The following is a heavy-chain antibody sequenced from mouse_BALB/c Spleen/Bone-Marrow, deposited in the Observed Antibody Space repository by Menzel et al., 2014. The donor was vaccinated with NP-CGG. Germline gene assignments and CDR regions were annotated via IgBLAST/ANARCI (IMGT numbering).Heavy chain of an antibody. Sequence: VKLVESGPGLVAPSQSLSITCTVSGFSLTGYGVNWVRQPPGKGLEWLGMMWGDGSTDYNSALKSRLSISKDNSKSQVFLKMNSLQTDDTARYYCARGEDYDDYYAMDYWGQGTSVTVSS. V-gene: IGHV2-6-7*01. D-gene: IGHD2-4*01. CDR2: MWGDGST. CDR3: ARGEDYDDYYAMDY. J-gene: IGHJ4*01. CDR1: GFSLTGYG.